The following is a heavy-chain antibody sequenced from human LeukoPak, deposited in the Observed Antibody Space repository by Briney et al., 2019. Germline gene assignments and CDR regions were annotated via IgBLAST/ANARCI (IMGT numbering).Heavy chain of an antibody. CDR3: TTFWFGELSHYYFDY. Sequence: GGSLRLSCAASGFTFNSYAMSWVRQAPGKGLEWVGRIKSKTDGGTTDYAAPVKGRFTISRDDSKNTLYLQMNSLKTEDTAVYYCTTFWFGELSHYYFDYWGQGTLVTVSS. CDR2: IKSKTDGGTT. V-gene: IGHV3-15*01. D-gene: IGHD3-10*01. J-gene: IGHJ4*02. CDR1: GFTFNSYA.